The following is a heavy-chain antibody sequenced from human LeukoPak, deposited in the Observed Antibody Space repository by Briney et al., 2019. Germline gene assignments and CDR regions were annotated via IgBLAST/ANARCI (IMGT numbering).Heavy chain of an antibody. D-gene: IGHD6-19*01. V-gene: IGHV3-30*18. J-gene: IGHJ4*02. CDR3: AKDVSAQWLVHSFDY. Sequence: PGGSLRLSCAASGFTFSSYWMSWVRQAPGKGLEWVAVISYDGSNKYYADSVKGRFTISRDNSKNTLYLQMNSLRAEDTAVYYCAKDVSAQWLVHSFDYWGQGTLVTVSS. CDR2: ISYDGSNK. CDR1: GFTFSSYW.